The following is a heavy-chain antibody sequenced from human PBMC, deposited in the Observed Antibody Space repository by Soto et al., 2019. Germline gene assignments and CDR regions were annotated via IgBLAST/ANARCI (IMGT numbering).Heavy chain of an antibody. CDR2: FDPEDGET. CDR3: AKDCGTAMVGYYYMDV. Sequence: ASVKVSCKVSGYTLTELSMHWVRQAPGKGLEWMGGFDPEDGETIYAQKFQGRVTMTEDTSTDTAYMELSSLRSEDTAVYYCAKDCGTAMVGYYYMDVWGKGTTVTVSS. D-gene: IGHD5-18*01. J-gene: IGHJ6*03. V-gene: IGHV1-24*01. CDR1: GYTLTELS.